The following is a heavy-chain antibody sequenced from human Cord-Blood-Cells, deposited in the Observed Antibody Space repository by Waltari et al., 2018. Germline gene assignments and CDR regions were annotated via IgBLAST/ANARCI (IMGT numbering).Heavy chain of an antibody. CDR3: ARHAIRTFDY. V-gene: IGHV4-34*01. D-gene: IGHD2-8*01. CDR1: GGSFSGYY. J-gene: IGHJ4*02. CDR2: INHSGST. Sequence: QVQLQQWGAGLLKPSETLSLTCAVYGGSFSGYYWSWIRQPPGKGLEWIGEINHSGSTNYHPSLKSRVTISVDTSKNQFSLKLSSVTAADTAVYYCARHAIRTFDYGGQGTLVTVSS.